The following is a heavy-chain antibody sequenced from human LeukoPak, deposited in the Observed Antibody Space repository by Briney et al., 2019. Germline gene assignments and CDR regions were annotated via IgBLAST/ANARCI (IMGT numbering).Heavy chain of an antibody. CDR3: VNFDFWSDSGSDF. D-gene: IGHD3-3*01. Sequence: GGSLRLSCAASGIIFSSHAMTWVRQAPGKGLEWVAMISYDARKIYYADSVKGRFTISRDNSKNTVYLQMTSLRLEDTAIYYCVNFDFWSDSGSDFWGQGTLVTVSS. CDR2: ISYDARKI. CDR1: GIIFSSHA. V-gene: IGHV3-30*04. J-gene: IGHJ4*02.